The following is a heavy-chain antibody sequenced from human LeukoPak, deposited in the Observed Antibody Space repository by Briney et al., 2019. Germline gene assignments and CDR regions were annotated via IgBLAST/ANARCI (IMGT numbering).Heavy chain of an antibody. D-gene: IGHD1-26*01. CDR3: ARVGATSAYFDQ. CDR1: GGSISSGGYY. V-gene: IGHV4-61*02. Sequence: SETLSLTCTVSGGSISSGGYYWTWIRQPAGKGLEWIGRIYSSGSTNYNPPLKSRVTISVDTSKNHFSLNLSSVTAADTAVYYCARVGATSAYFDQWGQGTLVTVSS. CDR2: IYSSGST. J-gene: IGHJ4*02.